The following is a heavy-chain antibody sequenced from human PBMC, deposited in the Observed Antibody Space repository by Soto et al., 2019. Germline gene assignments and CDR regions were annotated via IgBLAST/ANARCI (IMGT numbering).Heavy chain of an antibody. CDR3: AKRSLGYCSGGSCQPFYY. CDR2: ISGSGGST. D-gene: IGHD2-15*01. J-gene: IGHJ4*02. Sequence: EVQLLESGGGLVQPGGSLRLSCAASGFTFSSYAMSWVRQAPGKGLEWVSAISGSGGSTYYADSVKGRFTISRDNSKNTLYLQMNSLRAEDTAVYYCAKRSLGYCSGGSCQPFYYWGQGTLVTVSS. V-gene: IGHV3-23*01. CDR1: GFTFSSYA.